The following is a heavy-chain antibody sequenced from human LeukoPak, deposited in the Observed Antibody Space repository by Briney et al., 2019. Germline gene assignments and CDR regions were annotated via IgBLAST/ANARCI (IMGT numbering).Heavy chain of an antibody. CDR3: AKGRNSNNAPQDY. CDR2: ISGSGGST. CDR1: GFTLSSNP. J-gene: IGHJ4*02. Sequence: GGSLRLSCTDSGFTLSSNPMRWVRQAPGTGLEWASAISGSGGSTYYAASGKGRFTISRDNSKSTLYRQMNSLRAEDTSVYYCAKGRNSNNAPQDYWGQGTLVTVSS. D-gene: IGHD4-11*01. V-gene: IGHV3-23*01.